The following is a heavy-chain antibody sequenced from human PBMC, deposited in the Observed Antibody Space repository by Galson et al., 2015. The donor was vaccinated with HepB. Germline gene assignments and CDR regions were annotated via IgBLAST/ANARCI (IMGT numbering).Heavy chain of an antibody. CDR3: ASAPNYDLLSGYLDY. J-gene: IGHJ4*02. V-gene: IGHV3-11*06. Sequence: SLRLSCAGSGFTFSNYDMSWIRQAPGKGLEWISYITSSGSYTNYADSVKGRFTISRDNAKNSLYLQMNSLRAEDTAVYFCASAPNYDLLSGYLDYWGQGTLVTVSS. D-gene: IGHD3-9*01. CDR1: GFTFSNYD. CDR2: ITSSGSYT.